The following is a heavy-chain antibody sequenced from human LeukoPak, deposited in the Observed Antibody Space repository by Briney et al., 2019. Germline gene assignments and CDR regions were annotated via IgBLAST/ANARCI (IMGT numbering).Heavy chain of an antibody. CDR2: IYTSGST. D-gene: IGHD7-27*01. Sequence: SETLSLTCTVSGGSISSGSYYWSWIRQPAGKGLEWIGRIYTSGSTNYNPSLKSRVTISVDTSKNQFSLKLSSVTAADTAVYYCARLKLGSGYFDYWGQGTLVTVSS. V-gene: IGHV4-61*02. CDR3: ARLKLGSGYFDY. CDR1: GGSISSGSYY. J-gene: IGHJ4*02.